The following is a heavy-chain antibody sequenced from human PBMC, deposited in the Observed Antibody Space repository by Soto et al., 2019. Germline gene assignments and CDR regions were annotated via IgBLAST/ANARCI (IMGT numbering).Heavy chain of an antibody. CDR1: GGSINSYF. V-gene: IGHV4-59*01. CDR3: ARAGTNMVQFDY. J-gene: IGHJ4*02. CDR2: IYYSGST. Sequence: SETLSLTCTVSGGSINSYFWSWIRQSPGKGLEWIGHIYYSGSTSYSPSLKSRVSISVDTSKNQFSLEVHSVTAADTAVYYCARAGTNMVQFDYWGQGXLVTVYS. D-gene: IGHD3-10*01.